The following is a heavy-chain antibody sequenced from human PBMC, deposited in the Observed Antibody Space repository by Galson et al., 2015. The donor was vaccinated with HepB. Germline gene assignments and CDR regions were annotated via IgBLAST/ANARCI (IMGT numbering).Heavy chain of an antibody. V-gene: IGHV1-3*01. CDR1: GYTFTSYA. J-gene: IGHJ4*02. D-gene: IGHD3-22*01. CDR2: INAGNGNT. CDR3: ARDALNYYDSSGEGDY. Sequence: SVKVSCKASGYTFTSYAMHWVRQAPGQRLEWMGWINAGNGNTKYSQKFQGRVTITRDTSAGTAYMELSSLRSEDTAVYYCARDALNYYDSSGEGDYWGQGTLVTVSS.